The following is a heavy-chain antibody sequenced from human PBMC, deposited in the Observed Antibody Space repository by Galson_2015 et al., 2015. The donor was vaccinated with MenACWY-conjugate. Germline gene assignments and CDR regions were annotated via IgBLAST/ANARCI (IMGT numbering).Heavy chain of an antibody. Sequence: SLRLSCAGSGFTFDDHGMYWVRQAPGKGLEWVSSINWNGDRTGYADSVKGRFTISRDNAKNSLYLQMNNLRAEDTAFYHCARGVEQWLVRPSTHFEYWGQGTLVTVSS. J-gene: IGHJ4*02. CDR1: GFTFDDHG. CDR3: ARGVEQWLVRPSTHFEY. D-gene: IGHD6-19*01. CDR2: INWNGDRT. V-gene: IGHV3-20*01.